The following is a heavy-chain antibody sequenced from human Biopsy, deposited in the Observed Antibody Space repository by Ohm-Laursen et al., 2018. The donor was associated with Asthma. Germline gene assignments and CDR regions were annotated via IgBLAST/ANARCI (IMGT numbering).Heavy chain of an antibody. J-gene: IGHJ6*02. CDR3: ARAVDYSHYYGIDV. CDR1: GYTFNSAG. Sequence: ASVKVSCKTSGYTFNSAGITWVRQAPDQGLGGMGWISVYNGNTKVAQKLQDRVTMITDTSTSTAYMELRSLRSDDTAVYFCARAVDYSHYYGIDVWGQGTTVTVS. V-gene: IGHV1-18*01. D-gene: IGHD3-10*01. CDR2: ISVYNGNT.